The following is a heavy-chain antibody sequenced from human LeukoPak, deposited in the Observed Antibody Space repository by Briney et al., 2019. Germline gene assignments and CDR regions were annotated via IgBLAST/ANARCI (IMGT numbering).Heavy chain of an antibody. Sequence: GGSLRLSCAASGFTVSSNYMSWVRQAPGKGLEWVSVIYNNGNTYYADSVKGRFTISRDNSKNTLYLQMNSLRAEDTAVYYCARGAVAATRGDWFDPWGQETLVTVSS. J-gene: IGHJ5*02. CDR2: IYNNGNT. V-gene: IGHV3-53*01. CDR1: GFTVSSNY. CDR3: ARGAVAATRGDWFDP. D-gene: IGHD6-19*01.